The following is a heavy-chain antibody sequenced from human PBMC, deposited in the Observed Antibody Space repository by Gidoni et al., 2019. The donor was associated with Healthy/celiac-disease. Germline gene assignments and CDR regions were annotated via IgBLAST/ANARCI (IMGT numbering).Heavy chain of an antibody. CDR2: ISYDGSNK. J-gene: IGHJ4*02. V-gene: IGHV3-30*03. D-gene: IGHD1-26*01. Sequence: QVQLVESGGGVVQPGRSLRLSCAASGFTFSSYGMPWVRQAPGKGLEWVAVISYDGSNKHYADSVKGRFTISRDNSKNTLYLQMNSLRAEDTAVYYCARDKEGATTDYWGQGTLVTVSS. CDR3: ARDKEGATTDY. CDR1: GFTFSSYG.